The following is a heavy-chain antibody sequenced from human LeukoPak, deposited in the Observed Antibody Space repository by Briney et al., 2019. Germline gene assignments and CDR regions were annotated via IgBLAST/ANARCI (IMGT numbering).Heavy chain of an antibody. V-gene: IGHV4-39*01. CDR1: GGSISSSSYY. J-gene: IGHJ5*02. Sequence: PSETLSLTCTVSGGSISSSSYYWGWIRQPPGKVLEWIGSIYYSGSTYYNPALKSRVTISVDTSKNQFSLKLTSVTAADTAVYYCARGDGSDYRLYNWFDPWGQGTLVTVSS. CDR2: IYYSGST. CDR3: ARGDGSDYRLYNWFDP. D-gene: IGHD3-22*01.